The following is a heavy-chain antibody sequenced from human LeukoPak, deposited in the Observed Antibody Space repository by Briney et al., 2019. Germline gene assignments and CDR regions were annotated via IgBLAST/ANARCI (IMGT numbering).Heavy chain of an antibody. Sequence: PGGSLRLSCAASGFTFSSYGMHWVRQAPGKGLEWVAFIRYDGSNKYYADSVKGRFTISRDNSKNTLYLQMNSLRAEDTAVYYCAKEESGTAVAHFDYWGQGTLVTVSS. V-gene: IGHV3-30*02. D-gene: IGHD6-19*01. CDR1: GFTFSSYG. CDR3: AKEESGTAVAHFDY. J-gene: IGHJ4*02. CDR2: IRYDGSNK.